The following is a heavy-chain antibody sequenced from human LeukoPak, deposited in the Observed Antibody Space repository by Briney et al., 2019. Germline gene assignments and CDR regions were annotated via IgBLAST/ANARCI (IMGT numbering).Heavy chain of an antibody. J-gene: IGHJ5*02. V-gene: IGHV4-59*11. D-gene: IGHD6-6*01. CDR3: ARAYSSSLGSVWFDP. CDR2: IYYSGST. CDR1: GGSISSHY. Sequence: PSETLSLTCTVSGGSISSHYWSWIRRPPGKGLEWIGYIYYSGSTNYNPSLKSRVTISVDTSKNQFSLKLSSVTAADTAVYYCARAYSSSLGSVWFDPWGQGTLVTVSS.